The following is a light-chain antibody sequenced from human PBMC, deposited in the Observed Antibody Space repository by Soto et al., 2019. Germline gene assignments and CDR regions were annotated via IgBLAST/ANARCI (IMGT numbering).Light chain of an antibody. CDR3: SSYASSSPVV. CDR2: DVS. CDR1: SSDVGGYNY. Sequence: QSVLTQPASVSGSPGQSITISCAGTSSDVGGYNYVSWYQQHPGKAPKLMIFDVSDRPSGVSYRFSGSKSGNTASLTISGLQPEDEADYYCSSYASSSPVVFGGGTKLTVL. V-gene: IGLV2-14*03. J-gene: IGLJ3*02.